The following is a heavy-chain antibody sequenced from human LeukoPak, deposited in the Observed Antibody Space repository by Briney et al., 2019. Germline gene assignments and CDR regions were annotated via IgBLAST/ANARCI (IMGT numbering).Heavy chain of an antibody. CDR2: IYYSGST. CDR3: ARDYYDSSGSRYFDY. V-gene: IGHV4-39*07. D-gene: IGHD3-22*01. J-gene: IGHJ4*02. CDR1: GGSISSSSYY. Sequence: PSETLSLTCTVSGGSISSSSYYWGWIRQPPGKGLEWIGSIYYSGSTYYNPSLKSRVTISVDTSRNQFSLNLSSVTAADTAVYYCARDYYDSSGSRYFDYWGQGTLVTVSS.